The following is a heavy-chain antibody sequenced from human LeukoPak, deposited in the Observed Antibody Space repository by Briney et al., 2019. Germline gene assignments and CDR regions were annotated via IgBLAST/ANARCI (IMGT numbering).Heavy chain of an antibody. J-gene: IGHJ6*02. CDR1: GXTFSSYD. D-gene: IGHD6-6*01. CDR3: AKGGSDYYYYAMDV. V-gene: IGHV3-23*01. CDR2: ISGSAGST. Sequence: GGSLRLSCAASGXTFSSYDMSWVRQAPGKGLEWVSGISGSAGSTYYADSVKGRFTISRDNSKNTLYLQMNSLRAEDTAVYYCAKGGSDYYYYAMDVWGQGTTVTVSS.